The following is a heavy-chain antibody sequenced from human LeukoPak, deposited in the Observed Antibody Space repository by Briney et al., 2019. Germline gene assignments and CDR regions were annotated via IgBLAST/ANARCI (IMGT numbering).Heavy chain of an antibody. V-gene: IGHV3-7*01. CDR2: INQGGSEK. CDR1: GFTFSFYW. Sequence: GGSLRLSCAASGFTFSFYWMSWVRQAPGKGLEWVANINQGGSEKYYVDSVKGRFTISRDNAKNSLYLQMNSLRAEDTAVYYCGGYSNNWYEFAPSGAWEPWGQGTLVTVSS. D-gene: IGHD6-13*01. J-gene: IGHJ5*02. CDR3: GGYSNNWYEFAPSGAWEP.